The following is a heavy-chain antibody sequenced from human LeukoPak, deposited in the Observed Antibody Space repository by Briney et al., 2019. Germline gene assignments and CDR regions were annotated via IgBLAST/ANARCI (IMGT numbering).Heavy chain of an antibody. J-gene: IGHJ5*01. CDR2: IYYSGST. CDR1: GGSISRSSYY. D-gene: IGHD6-19*01. CDR3: ARDSAWFQF. V-gene: IGHV4-39*07. Sequence: SETLSLTCTVSGGSISRSSYYWGWIRQPLGKGLEWIGYIYYSGSTYYNPSLKSRVTISVDTSKNQVSLKLSSVTAADTAVYYCARDSAWFQFWGQGTLVTVSS.